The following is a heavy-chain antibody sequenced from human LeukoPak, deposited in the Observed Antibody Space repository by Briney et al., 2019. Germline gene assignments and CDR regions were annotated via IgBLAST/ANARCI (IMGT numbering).Heavy chain of an antibody. D-gene: IGHD2-21*01. CDR1: GGSISSYY. V-gene: IGHV4-59*01. Sequence: SETLSLTCTVSGGSISSYYWSWIRQPPGKGLEWIGYIYYSGSTNYNPSLKSRVTISVDTSKNQFSLRLRPATAADTAVYYCARGVVIAPQTFDYWGQGTLVTVSS. CDR3: ARGVVIAPQTFDY. CDR2: IYYSGST. J-gene: IGHJ4*02.